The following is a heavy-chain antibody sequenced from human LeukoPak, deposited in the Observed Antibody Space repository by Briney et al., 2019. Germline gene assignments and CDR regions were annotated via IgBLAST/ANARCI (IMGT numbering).Heavy chain of an antibody. J-gene: IGHJ3*02. V-gene: IGHV4-59*08. CDR2: IYYSGST. D-gene: IGHD1-1*01. CDR3: ARMSGGTFYDAFDI. CDR1: GGSISSYY. Sequence: SETLSLTCTVSGGSISSYYWSWIRQPPGKGLEWIGYIYYSGSTNYNPSLKSRVTISVGTSKNQFSLKLSSVTAADTAVYYCARMSGGTFYDAFDIWGQGTMVTVSS.